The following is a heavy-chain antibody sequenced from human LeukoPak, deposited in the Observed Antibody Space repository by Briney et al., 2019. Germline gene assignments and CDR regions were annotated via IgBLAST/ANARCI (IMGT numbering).Heavy chain of an antibody. CDR1: GDSVSSNSAA. V-gene: IGHV6-1*01. CDR3: ARERSGTYGDMDV. J-gene: IGHJ6*02. CDR2: TYYRSKWYN. Sequence: SQTLSLTCAISGDSVSSNSAAWTWIRQSPSRGLEWLGRTYYRSKWYNDYAVSVKSRITIYPDTSKNQFSLQLNSVTPEDTAVYYCARERSGTYGDMDVWGQGTTVTVSS. D-gene: IGHD4-17*01.